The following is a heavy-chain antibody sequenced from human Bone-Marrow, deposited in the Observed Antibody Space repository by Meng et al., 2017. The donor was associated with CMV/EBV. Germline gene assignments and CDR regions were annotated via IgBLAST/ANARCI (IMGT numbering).Heavy chain of an antibody. CDR1: GGSISSSSYY. D-gene: IGHD2-21*01. V-gene: IGHV4-39*07. J-gene: IGHJ4*02. CDR3: AREVLHGGIVVVIAIQGFFDD. Sequence: SETLSLTCTVSGGSISSSSYYWSWIRQPPGKGLEWIGYIYYSGSTYYNPSLKSRVTISVDTSKNQFSLKLSSVTAADTAVYYCAREVLHGGIVVVIAIQGFFDDWGQGTLVTVSS. CDR2: IYYSGST.